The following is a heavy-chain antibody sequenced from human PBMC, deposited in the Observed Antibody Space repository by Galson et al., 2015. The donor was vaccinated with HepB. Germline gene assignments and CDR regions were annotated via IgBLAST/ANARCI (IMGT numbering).Heavy chain of an antibody. CDR2: ISYDGSKK. CDR3: ARDRLAVAGTRNSRYFDY. V-gene: IGHV3-30*04. D-gene: IGHD6-19*01. CDR1: GLTFSSYA. J-gene: IGHJ4*02. Sequence: SLRLSRAVCGLTFSSYAMHWVAQAPGKGLEWVAVISYDGSKKYYADSVKGRFTISRDNSKNTLYLQMNSLRAEDTAVYYCARDRLAVAGTRNSRYFDYWGQGTLVTVSS.